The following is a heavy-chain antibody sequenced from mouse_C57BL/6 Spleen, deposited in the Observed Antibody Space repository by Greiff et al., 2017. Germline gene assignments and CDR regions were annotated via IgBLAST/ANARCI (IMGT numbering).Heavy chain of an antibody. D-gene: IGHD1-1*01. Sequence: QVQLQQPGAELVKPGASVKLSCTASGYTFTSYWMHWVKQRPGRGLEWIGRIDPNSGGTKYNEKFKGKATLTVDTPSSTAYMQLSSLTSEDSAVYYCAREGDYYGSLDYWGQGTTLTVAT. CDR1: GYTFTSYW. J-gene: IGHJ2*01. CDR2: IDPNSGGT. V-gene: IGHV1-72*01. CDR3: AREGDYYGSLDY.